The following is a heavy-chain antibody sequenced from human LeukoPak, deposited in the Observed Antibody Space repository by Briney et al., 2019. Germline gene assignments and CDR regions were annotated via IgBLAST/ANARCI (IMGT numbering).Heavy chain of an antibody. D-gene: IGHD1-26*01. CDR2: IGSSGGGT. V-gene: IGHV3-23*01. CDR3: ARARWGAVGHHFDS. CDR1: GFTFSRYV. Sequence: GGSLRLSCAGSGFTFSRYVISWVRQAPGKGLEWVSAIGSSGGGTFYADSVKGRFTISRDNPDNTVYLQMNSLRDEDAALYYCARARWGAVGHHFDSWGQGTRVAVSS. J-gene: IGHJ4*02.